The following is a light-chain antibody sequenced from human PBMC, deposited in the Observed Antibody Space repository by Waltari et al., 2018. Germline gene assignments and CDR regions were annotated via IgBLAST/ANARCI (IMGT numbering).Light chain of an antibody. CDR1: QSFTRS. V-gene: IGKV3-20*01. Sequence: ELVLPQAPGTLSLSPGDSATLSCRTSQSFTRSLAWYQQKPGQAPRPLIYGASNRATGISDRFSGSGSGTDFSLTISSLEPEEFAVYYCQHYLRLPVTFGQGTKVEVK. CDR2: GAS. CDR3: QHYLRLPVT. J-gene: IGKJ1*01.